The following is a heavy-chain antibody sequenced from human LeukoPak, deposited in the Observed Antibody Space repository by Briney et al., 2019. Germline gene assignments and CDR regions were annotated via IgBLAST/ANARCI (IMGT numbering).Heavy chain of an antibody. D-gene: IGHD3-10*01. CDR2: INPNSGGT. J-gene: IGHJ4*02. V-gene: IGHV1-2*02. CDR1: GYTFTGYY. Sequence: ASVKVSSKASGYTFTGYYMHWVRQAPGQGLEWMGWINPNSGGTNYAQKFQGRVTMTRDTSISTAYMELSRLRSDDTAVYYCARDLIWFGESNVDYWGQGTLVTVSS. CDR3: ARDLIWFGESNVDY.